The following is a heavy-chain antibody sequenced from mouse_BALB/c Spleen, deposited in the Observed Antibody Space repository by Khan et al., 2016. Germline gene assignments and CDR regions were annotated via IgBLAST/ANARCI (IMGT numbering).Heavy chain of an antibody. J-gene: IGHJ2*01. CDR2: INPSSGYT. V-gene: IGHV1-4*01. D-gene: IGHD2-1*01. Sequence: LKQSGAELARPGASVKMSCKASGYTFTTYTMHWVKQRPGQGLEWIGYINPSSGYTNYNQKFKDKVTLTADKSSSTAYMQLSSLTSEDSAVYYCARSYGNYVDFDYWGQGTTLTVSS. CDR3: ARSYGNYVDFDY. CDR1: GYTFTTYT.